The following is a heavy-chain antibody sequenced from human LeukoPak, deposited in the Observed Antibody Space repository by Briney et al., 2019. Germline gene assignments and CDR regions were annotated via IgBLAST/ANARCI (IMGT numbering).Heavy chain of an antibody. J-gene: IGHJ4*02. CDR2: IWYDGSNK. D-gene: IGHD6-13*01. CDR3: ARDLSVRGSSWYFDY. Sequence: GGSLRLSCAASGFTFSSYGMHWVRQAPGKGLEWVAVIWYDGSNKYYADSVKGRFTISRDNSKNTLYLQMNSLRAEDTAVYYCARDLSVRGSSWYFDYWGQGTLVTVSS. CDR1: GFTFSSYG. V-gene: IGHV3-33*01.